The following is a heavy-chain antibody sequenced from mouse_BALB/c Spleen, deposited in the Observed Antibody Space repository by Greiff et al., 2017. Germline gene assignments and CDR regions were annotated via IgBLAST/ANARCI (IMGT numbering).Heavy chain of an antibody. Sequence: EVQGVESGGGLVKPGGSLKLSCAASGFTFSSYTMSWVRQTPEKRLEWVATISSGGSYTYYPDSVKGRFTISRDNAKNTLYLQMSSLKSEDTAMYYCTRVPLYYDYDGGFDYWGQGTTLTVSS. CDR3: TRVPLYYDYDGGFDY. J-gene: IGHJ2*01. CDR2: ISSGGSYT. CDR1: GFTFSSYT. V-gene: IGHV5-6-4*01. D-gene: IGHD2-4*01.